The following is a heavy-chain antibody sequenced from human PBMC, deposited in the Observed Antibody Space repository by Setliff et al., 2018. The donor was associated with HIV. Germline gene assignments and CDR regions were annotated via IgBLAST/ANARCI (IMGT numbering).Heavy chain of an antibody. J-gene: IGHJ4*02. D-gene: IGHD3-22*01. CDR1: GGSISSSSYY. CDR3: ARQAIFGYYDSSGYLDY. CDR2: MYYSGST. Sequence: PSETLSLTCTVSGGSISSSSYYWGWVRQPPGKGLEWIGSMYYSGSTYYTPSLKSRITISLDTSKNQFSLRLSSVTASDTAVYYCARQAIFGYYDSSGYLDYWGQGTLVTVSS. V-gene: IGHV4-39*01.